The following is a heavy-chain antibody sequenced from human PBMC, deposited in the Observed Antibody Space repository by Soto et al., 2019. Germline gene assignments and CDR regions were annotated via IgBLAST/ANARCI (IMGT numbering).Heavy chain of an antibody. CDR1: GGTFSSYA. D-gene: IGHD6-6*01. CDR2: IIPIFGTA. V-gene: IGHV1-69*06. Sequence: SVKVSCKASGGTFSSYAISWVRQAPGQGLEWMGGIIPIFGTANYAQKFQGRVTITADKSTSTAYMELSSLRSEDTAVYYCARSYSSSLGFFYWGQGTLVTVSS. J-gene: IGHJ4*02. CDR3: ARSYSSSLGFFY.